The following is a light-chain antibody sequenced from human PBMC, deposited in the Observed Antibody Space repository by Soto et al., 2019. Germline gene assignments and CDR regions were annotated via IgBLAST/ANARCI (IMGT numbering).Light chain of an antibody. J-gene: IGKJ3*01. Sequence: EIVLTQSPGTLSLSPGDRATLFCRASQSVSNSYLAWYHQKPGQAPRLLIYGASVRATGIPDRFSGSGSGTDFTLTISRLEPEDFAVYYCLLYGSSPPFTFGPGTKVDIK. CDR1: QSVSNSY. CDR2: GAS. V-gene: IGKV3-20*01. CDR3: LLYGSSPPFT.